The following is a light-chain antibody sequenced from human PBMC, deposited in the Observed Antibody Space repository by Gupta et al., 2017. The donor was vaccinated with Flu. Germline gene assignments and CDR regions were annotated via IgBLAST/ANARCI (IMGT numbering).Light chain of an antibody. J-gene: IGKJ3*01. V-gene: IGKV1-39*01. CDR1: QSISSN. CDR2: AAS. Sequence: VVGVTITCRASQSISSNFNWYQHKTGKAPNSLIFAASDMQSGVPSRFSGSGSGTEFTLTISSLQAEDFATYYCQQSYSTPFSFGPGTKVEI. CDR3: QQSYSTPFS.